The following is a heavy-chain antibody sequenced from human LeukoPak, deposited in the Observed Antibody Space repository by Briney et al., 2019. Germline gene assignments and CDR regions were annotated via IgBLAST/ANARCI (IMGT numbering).Heavy chain of an antibody. Sequence: GGSLRLSCAASGFTFSSYAMCWVRQAPGKGLQWVSSITSSGDNTYYADSVNGRFTISRDNIKNTLHLQVNSVRAEDTAVYYCVRGSRDNYDTWGQGTLVTVSS. CDR3: VRGSRDNYDT. J-gene: IGHJ5*02. D-gene: IGHD2-21*01. CDR1: GFTFSSYA. V-gene: IGHV3-23*01. CDR2: ITSSGDNT.